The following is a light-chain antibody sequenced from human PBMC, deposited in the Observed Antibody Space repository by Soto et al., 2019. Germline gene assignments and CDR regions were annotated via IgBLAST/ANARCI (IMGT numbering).Light chain of an antibody. CDR2: AAS. J-gene: IGKJ1*01. CDR1: QSISSY. CDR3: QQSYSIPWT. Sequence: DIQMTQSPSSLSASVGDRVIITCRASQSISSYLNWYQQKPGKAPKVLIYAASSLQSGVPSRFSGSGSGTDFTLTISSLQPEDFATYYCQQSYSIPWTFGQGTKVEIK. V-gene: IGKV1-39*01.